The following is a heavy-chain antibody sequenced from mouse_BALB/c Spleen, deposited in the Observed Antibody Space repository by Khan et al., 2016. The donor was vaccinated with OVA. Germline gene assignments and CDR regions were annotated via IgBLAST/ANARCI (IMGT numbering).Heavy chain of an antibody. CDR1: GFSLSNYG. D-gene: IGHD1-3*01. CDR3: ARAFYNGAWFAY. Sequence: QVQLKESGPGLVAPSQTLSITCTVSGFSLSNYGVHWVPQPPGKGLEWLGVIWAGGSTNHNSALMSRLSISKDDSKSQVFLKMNSLQTDDTAMYCCARAFYNGAWFAYWGQGTLVTVSA. V-gene: IGHV2-9*02. CDR2: IWAGGST. J-gene: IGHJ3*01.